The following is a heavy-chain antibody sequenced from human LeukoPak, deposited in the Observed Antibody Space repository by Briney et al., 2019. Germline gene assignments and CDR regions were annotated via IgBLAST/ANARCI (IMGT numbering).Heavy chain of an antibody. J-gene: IGHJ4*02. CDR2: IGGSGTRT. Sequence: GGSLRLSCSASGFTFTTYGMNWVRQPPGRGLEWVSGIGGSGTRTYYADSVKGRFTISRDNSKNTLHLQMNSLRAEDTAVYYCARGARGSGTASDYWGQGTLVTVSS. D-gene: IGHD3-10*01. CDR1: GFTFTTYG. V-gene: IGHV3-23*01. CDR3: ARGARGSGTASDY.